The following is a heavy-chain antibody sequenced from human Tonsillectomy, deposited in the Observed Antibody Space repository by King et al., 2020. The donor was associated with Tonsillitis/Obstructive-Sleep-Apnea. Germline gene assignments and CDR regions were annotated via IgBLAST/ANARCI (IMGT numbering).Heavy chain of an antibody. CDR3: ARDQAVTSSPGMDV. J-gene: IGHJ6*04. Sequence: VQLVESGGGLVQPGGSLRLSCAASGFTFSSYAMSWVRQAPGKGLEWVSGISGSGGSTYYADSVKGRFTISRENSKNTLYLQRNSQRAEDTAVYYCARDQAVTSSPGMDVWGKGTTVTVSS. CDR2: ISGSGGST. CDR1: GFTFSSYA. D-gene: IGHD4-17*01. V-gene: IGHV3-23*04.